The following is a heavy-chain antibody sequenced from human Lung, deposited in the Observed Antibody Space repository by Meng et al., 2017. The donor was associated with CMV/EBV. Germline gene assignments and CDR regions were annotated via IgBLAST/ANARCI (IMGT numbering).Heavy chain of an antibody. D-gene: IGHD6-19*01. J-gene: IGHJ5*02. CDR3: ARGGPVAGKNWFDR. V-gene: IGHV3-15*01. CDR1: GFTFSNAW. Sequence: GGSLRLSXAASGFTFSNAWMSWVRQAPGKGLEWVGRIKSKTDGGTTDYAAPVKGRFTISRDDSKNTLYLQMSALRDEDTALYYCARGGPVAGKNWFDRWGQGTLVTVSS. CDR2: IKSKTDGGTT.